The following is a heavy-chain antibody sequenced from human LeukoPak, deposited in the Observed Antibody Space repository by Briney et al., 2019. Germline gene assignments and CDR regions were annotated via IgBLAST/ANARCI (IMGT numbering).Heavy chain of an antibody. CDR2: ISYDGSNK. J-gene: IGHJ6*02. Sequence: GGSLRLSCAASGFTFSSYAMSWVRQAPGKGLEWVAVISYDGSNKYYADSVKGRLTISRDNSKNTLYLQMNSLRAEDTAVYYCAKDRVTRYYYYYYGMDVWGQGTTVTVSS. CDR1: GFTFSSYA. V-gene: IGHV3-30*18. D-gene: IGHD2-21*02. CDR3: AKDRVTRYYYYYYGMDV.